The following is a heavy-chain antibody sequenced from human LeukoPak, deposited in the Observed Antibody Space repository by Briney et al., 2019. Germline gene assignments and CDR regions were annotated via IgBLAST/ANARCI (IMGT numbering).Heavy chain of an antibody. CDR2: ISGSGGAT. CDR1: GCTFSKYS. D-gene: IGHD1-26*01. V-gene: IGHV3-23*01. Sequence: GGSLRLSCARPGCTFSKYSMSWVRQAPGKGLEWVSSISGSGGATYYEDSVKGRFTISRDNSKNMLYLQMNNLRAEDTAVYRCARDIRVGGNYGLFDPWGQGTLVTVSS. J-gene: IGHJ5*02. CDR3: ARDIRVGGNYGLFDP.